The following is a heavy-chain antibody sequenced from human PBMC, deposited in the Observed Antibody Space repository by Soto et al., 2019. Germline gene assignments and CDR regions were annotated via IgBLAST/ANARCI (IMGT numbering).Heavy chain of an antibody. J-gene: IGHJ4*01. D-gene: IGHD2-8*02. CDR2: IYGSGRGI. CDR1: GLPHSSFA. V-gene: IGHV3-23*05. Sequence: GGSLRLSCTASGLPHSSFAMMWVRQAPGKGLECVSGIYGSGRGIEYADSVKGRFTISRDNSKNTVYLQMTDLRADDTAVYYCAKDAVYNDGLWRMDHWGHGTQVTVSS. CDR3: AKDAVYNDGLWRMDH.